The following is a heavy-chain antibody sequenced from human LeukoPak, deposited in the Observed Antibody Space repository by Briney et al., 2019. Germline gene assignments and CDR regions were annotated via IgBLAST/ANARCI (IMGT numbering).Heavy chain of an antibody. D-gene: IGHD6-19*01. Sequence: TSETLSLTCTVSGGSISSYYWSWIRQPAGKGLEWIGRIYTSGSTNYNPSLKSRVTISIDTSKNQFSLKLSSVTAADTAVYYCARVAALAGFGWGDFDYWGQGTLVTVSS. V-gene: IGHV4-4*07. CDR3: ARVAALAGFGWGDFDY. CDR1: GGSISSYY. J-gene: IGHJ4*02. CDR2: IYTSGST.